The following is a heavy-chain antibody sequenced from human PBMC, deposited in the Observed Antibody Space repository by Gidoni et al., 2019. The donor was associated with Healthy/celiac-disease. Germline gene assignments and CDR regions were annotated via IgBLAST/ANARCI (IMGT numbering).Heavy chain of an antibody. CDR2: ISWNSGSI. CDR3: AKDMHVLLWFGELLSNAFDI. Sequence: EVQLVASGGGLVQPGRSLRLSCAASGFTFDDYAMHWVRQAPGKGLEWVSGISWNSGSIGYADSVKGRFTISRDNAKNSLYLQMNSLRAEDTALYYCAKDMHVLLWFGELLSNAFDIWGQGTMVTVSS. D-gene: IGHD3-10*01. CDR1: GFTFDDYA. V-gene: IGHV3-9*01. J-gene: IGHJ3*02.